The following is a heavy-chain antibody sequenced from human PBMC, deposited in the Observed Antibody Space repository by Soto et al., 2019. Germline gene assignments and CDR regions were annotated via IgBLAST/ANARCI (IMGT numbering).Heavy chain of an antibody. CDR2: IKKDGS. CDR3: ARDYYWGWAY. D-gene: IGHD2-8*02. CDR1: GFTFSDYW. Sequence: EVHLVESGGGLVQPGGSLRLSCAASGFTFSDYWMSWVRQAPGKGLEWVANIKKDGSSVKGRFTISRDNAKNSLFLQMNSLRVEDTAVYYCARDYYWGWAYWGQGTLVTVSS. J-gene: IGHJ4*02. V-gene: IGHV3-7*04.